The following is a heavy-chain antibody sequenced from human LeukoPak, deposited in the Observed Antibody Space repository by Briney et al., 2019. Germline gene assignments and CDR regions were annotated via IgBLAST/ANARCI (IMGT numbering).Heavy chain of an antibody. D-gene: IGHD2-15*01. CDR1: GDTFTTYW. CDR3: ARHDRTSMISPYSS. V-gene: IGHV5-51*01. Sequence: GESLRISCNVSGDTFTTYWIAWVRQMPGKGLEWMGIIYPGDSDAKYNPSFQGQVTFSVDKSAGTAFLQWHSLQASDTAMYYCARHDRTSMISPYSSWGQGTLVTVSA. J-gene: IGHJ5*02. CDR2: IYPGDSDA.